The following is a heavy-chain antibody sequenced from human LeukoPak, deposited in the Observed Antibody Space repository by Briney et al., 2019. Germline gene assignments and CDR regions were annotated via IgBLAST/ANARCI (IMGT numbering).Heavy chain of an antibody. CDR1: GYTFTSYG. CDR3: ARVRDYFDSSDYSDY. J-gene: IGHJ4*02. D-gene: IGHD3-22*01. Sequence: ASVKVSCKASGYTFTSYGISWVRQAPGQGLEWMGWISAYNGNTNYAQKLQGRVTMTTDTSTSTAYMELRSLRSDDTAMYYCARVRDYFDSSDYSDYWGQGTLVTVSS. V-gene: IGHV1-18*01. CDR2: ISAYNGNT.